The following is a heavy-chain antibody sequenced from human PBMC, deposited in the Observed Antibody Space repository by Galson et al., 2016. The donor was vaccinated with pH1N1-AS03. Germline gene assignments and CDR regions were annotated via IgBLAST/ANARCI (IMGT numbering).Heavy chain of an antibody. CDR2: ISYTGGA. CDR1: GASVTTHY. J-gene: IGHJ5*02. D-gene: IGHD3-16*01. Sequence: ETLSLTCTVSGASVTTHYWNWIRQAPGKGLEWIGYISYTGGANYNPSLKRRVIISVDTSKNQFSPKLSSVTAADTAIFYCARGGGVATVPLDLDRWGQGTLVTVSS. V-gene: IGHV4-59*02. CDR3: ARGGGVATVPLDLDR.